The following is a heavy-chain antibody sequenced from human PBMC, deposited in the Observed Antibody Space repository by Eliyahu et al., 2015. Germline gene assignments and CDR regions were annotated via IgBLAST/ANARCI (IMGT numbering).Heavy chain of an antibody. D-gene: IGHD3-3*01. J-gene: IGHJ6*02. CDR1: GFTFXNXX. CDR2: IKSNSDGGTV. V-gene: IGHV3-15*01. CDR3: ATDSHYDFWSGYGMDV. Sequence: EVQMVESGGGFVKPGGSLRLSCTXXGFTFXNXXMNWVRQAPGKGREWVGRIKSNSDGGTVDYAAPVKGRFTISRDDSRSVLYLQMNSLATEDTALYYCATDSHYDFWSGYGMDVWGQGTTVTVSS.